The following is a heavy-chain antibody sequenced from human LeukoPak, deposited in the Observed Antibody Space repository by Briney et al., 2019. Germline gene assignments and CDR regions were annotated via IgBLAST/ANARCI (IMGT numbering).Heavy chain of an antibody. CDR3: AKGSYGSGSYYSNFDY. J-gene: IGHJ4*02. CDR1: GFTFSTCS. D-gene: IGHD3-10*01. V-gene: IGHV3-23*01. CDR2: ISGSGGST. Sequence: GGSLRLSCAASGFTFSTCSMNWVRQAPGKGLEWVSAISGSGGSTYYADSVKGRFTISRDNSKNTLYLQMNSLRAEDTAVYYCAKGSYGSGSYYSNFDYWGQGTLVTVSS.